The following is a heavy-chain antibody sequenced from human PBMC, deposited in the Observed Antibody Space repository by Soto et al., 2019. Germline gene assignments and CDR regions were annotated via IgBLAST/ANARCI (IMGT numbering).Heavy chain of an antibody. CDR1: GFTFSSHA. CDR3: ARAEFLFDY. Sequence: GGSLRLSCEAAGFTFSSHAMHWVRQAPGKGLEWVAVISYDGSNKYYADSVKGRFIISRDNSKNTLYLQMDGLRVDDTAVYYCARAEFLFDYWGQGTLVTVSS. J-gene: IGHJ4*02. V-gene: IGHV3-30-3*01. D-gene: IGHD2-21*01. CDR2: ISYDGSNK.